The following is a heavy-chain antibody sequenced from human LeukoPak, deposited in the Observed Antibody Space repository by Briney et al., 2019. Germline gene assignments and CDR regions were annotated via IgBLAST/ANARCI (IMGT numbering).Heavy chain of an antibody. CDR1: GFTFSSYA. V-gene: IGHV3-23*01. CDR3: VRDLRRRGFFDL. Sequence: GGSLRLSCAASGFTFSSYAMSWVRQAPGKGLEWVSAISGSGGSIYYADSVKGRFTISRDNSKNTLYLQMNSLRTEDTALYYCVRDLRRRGFFDLWGQGTPVTVSS. J-gene: IGHJ4*02. CDR2: ISGSGGSI.